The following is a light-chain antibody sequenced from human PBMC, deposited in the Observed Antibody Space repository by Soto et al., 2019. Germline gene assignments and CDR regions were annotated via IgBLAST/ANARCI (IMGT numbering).Light chain of an antibody. CDR3: AAWDDSLNGVV. Sequence: QSVLTQPPSTSGTPGQRVTVSCSGSSSNIGRYAVNWYQQLPGTAPKLLIYSNDKRPSGVPDRFSGSKSGTSVSLAISGLLSEDEADYYCAAWDDSLNGVVFGGGTKLTVL. J-gene: IGLJ2*01. CDR2: SND. V-gene: IGLV1-44*01. CDR1: SSNIGRYA.